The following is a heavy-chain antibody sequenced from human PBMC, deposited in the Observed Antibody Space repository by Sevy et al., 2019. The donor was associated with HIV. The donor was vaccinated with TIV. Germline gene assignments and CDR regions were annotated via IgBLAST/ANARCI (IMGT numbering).Heavy chain of an antibody. CDR1: GDSISSSGYY. Sequence: SETLSLTCTVSGDSISSSGYYWSWIRQHPGEGLEWIGYILYSGNPYYNPSLKRRLIISLDTSKNQFSLKLSSVTAADTAVYYCTRPLMTAIGFVYWGQGTLVTVSS. CDR2: ILYSGNP. D-gene: IGHD2-21*02. V-gene: IGHV4-31*03. J-gene: IGHJ4*02. CDR3: TRPLMTAIGFVY.